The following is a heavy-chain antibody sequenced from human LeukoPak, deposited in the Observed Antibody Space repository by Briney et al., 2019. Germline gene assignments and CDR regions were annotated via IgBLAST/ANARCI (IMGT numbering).Heavy chain of an antibody. CDR3: ARDPPSYRNYYDSSGGY. CDR2: INTNTGNP. D-gene: IGHD3-22*01. J-gene: IGHJ4*02. Sequence: ASVKVSCKASGYTFTSYAMNWVRQAPGQGLEWMGWINTNTGNPTYAQGFTGRFVFSLDTSVSTAYLQISSLKAEDTAVYYCARDPPSYRNYYDSSGGYWGQGTLVTVSS. V-gene: IGHV7-4-1*02. CDR1: GYTFTSYA.